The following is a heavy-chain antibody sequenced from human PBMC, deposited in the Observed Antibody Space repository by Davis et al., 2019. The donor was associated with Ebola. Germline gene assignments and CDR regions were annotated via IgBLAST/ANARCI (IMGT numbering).Heavy chain of an antibody. Sequence: GGSLRLSCAASGFTFSGAAMHWVRQASGKGLERVGRIRSKANSYATAYAASVKGRFTISRDDSKNTAYLQMNSLKTEDTAVYYCTGRIAAAGTNYYYYGMDVWGQGTTVTVSS. V-gene: IGHV3-73*01. CDR2: IRSKANSYAT. D-gene: IGHD6-13*01. CDR1: GFTFSGAA. CDR3: TGRIAAAGTNYYYYGMDV. J-gene: IGHJ6*02.